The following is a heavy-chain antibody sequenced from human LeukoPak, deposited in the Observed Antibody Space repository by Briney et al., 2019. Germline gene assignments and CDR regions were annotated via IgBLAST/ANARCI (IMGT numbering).Heavy chain of an antibody. CDR3: ARAQFMYSSSPGAFDY. V-gene: IGHV3-64*01. J-gene: IGHJ4*02. CDR2: ISSNGGST. D-gene: IGHD6-13*01. Sequence: PGGSLRLSCAASGFTFSSYAMHWVRQAPGKGLEYVSAISSNGGSTYYANSVKGRFTISRDNSKNTLYLQMGSLRAEDMAVYYCARAQFMYSSSPGAFDYWGQGTLVTVSS. CDR1: GFTFSSYA.